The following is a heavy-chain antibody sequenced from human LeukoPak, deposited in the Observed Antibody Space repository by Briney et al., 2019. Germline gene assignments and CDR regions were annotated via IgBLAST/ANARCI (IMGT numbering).Heavy chain of an antibody. Sequence: SETLSLTCAVYGGPFSGYYWSWIRQPPGKGLEWIGEINHSGSTNYNPSLKSRVTISVDTSKNQFSLKLSSVTAADTAVYYCAREKDYWGQGTLVTVSS. CDR2: INHSGST. V-gene: IGHV4-34*01. CDR1: GGPFSGYY. CDR3: AREKDY. J-gene: IGHJ4*02.